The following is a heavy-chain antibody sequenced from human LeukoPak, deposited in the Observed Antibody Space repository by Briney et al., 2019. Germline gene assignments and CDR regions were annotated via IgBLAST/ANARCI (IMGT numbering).Heavy chain of an antibody. Sequence: GGSLRLSCAASGFTLSNYWMHWARQAPGKGLVWVSRISSDGSRTSYADSVKGRFTISRDNAKNTLYLQMNSLRAEDAAVYYCARDGCSTTSCSPLYYYYGMDVWGPGTTVTVSS. CDR2: ISSDGSRT. J-gene: IGHJ6*02. D-gene: IGHD2-2*01. V-gene: IGHV3-74*01. CDR3: ARDGCSTTSCSPLYYYYGMDV. CDR1: GFTLSNYW.